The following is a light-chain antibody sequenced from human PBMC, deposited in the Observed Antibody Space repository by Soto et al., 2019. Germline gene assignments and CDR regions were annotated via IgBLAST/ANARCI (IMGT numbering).Light chain of an antibody. CDR2: DVT. Sequence: SVLTQPASVSDSPGQSITISCTGTSSDVGGSNHVSWYQQHPGKAPKLMIYDVTNRPSGVSHRFSGSKSGSTASLIISGLQAEDEADYYCVSFTSSTTYVFGTGTKLTVL. J-gene: IGLJ1*01. V-gene: IGLV2-14*01. CDR1: SSDVGGSNH. CDR3: VSFTSSTTYV.